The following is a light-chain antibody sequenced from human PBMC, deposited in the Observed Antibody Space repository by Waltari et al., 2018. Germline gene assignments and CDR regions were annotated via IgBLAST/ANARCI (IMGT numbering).Light chain of an antibody. J-gene: IGLJ3*02. CDR3: AAWDDSLNGLWV. CDR2: SND. V-gene: IGLV1-44*01. CDR1: SSNIGANT. Sequence: QSVLTQPPSASGPPGQRVTISCSGSSSNIGANTVNWFQHLPGTAPKPLIYSNDQRPSGVPDRFSGSKSGTSASLAISGLRSEDEAFYFCAAWDDSLNGLWVFGGGTKLTVL.